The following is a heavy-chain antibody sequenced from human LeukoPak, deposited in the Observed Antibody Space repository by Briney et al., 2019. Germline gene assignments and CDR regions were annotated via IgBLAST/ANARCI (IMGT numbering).Heavy chain of an antibody. CDR1: GRSIGSGGYC. CDR2: IDYSGST. Sequence: ASETLSPTCTVSGRSIGSGGYCWSWIRQHPGNGLEWFGYIDYSGSTYYNPSLKSRVNISVDTSKNQFSLKLSSVTAADTAVYYCARDETNTANYYYYLDVWGKGTTVTVSS. J-gene: IGHJ6*03. V-gene: IGHV4-31*03. D-gene: IGHD5-18*01. CDR3: ARDETNTANYYYYLDV.